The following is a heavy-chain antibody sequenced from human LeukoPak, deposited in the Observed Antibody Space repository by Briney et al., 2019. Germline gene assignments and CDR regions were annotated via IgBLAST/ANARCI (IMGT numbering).Heavy chain of an antibody. CDR2: ISSSGGGT. J-gene: IGHJ4*02. CDR3: AKQYTFFDS. D-gene: IGHD5-18*01. Sequence: GGSLRLSCAASGFTFSAYGMSWVRQAPGKGLEWVSGISSSGGGTYYADFVKGRFTTSRDNSKNTLYLQMNSLRAEDTAVYYCAKQYTFFDSWGQGTLVTVSS. CDR1: GFTFSAYG. V-gene: IGHV3-23*01.